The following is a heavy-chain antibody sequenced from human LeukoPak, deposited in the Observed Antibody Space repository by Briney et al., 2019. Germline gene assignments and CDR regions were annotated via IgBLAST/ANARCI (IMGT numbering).Heavy chain of an antibody. V-gene: IGHV3-21*01. J-gene: IGHJ6*03. CDR2: ISSSRSYI. CDR1: GFTFSSYS. CDR3: ARDGARVNYYYYMDV. D-gene: IGHD1-26*01. Sequence: GGSLRLSCAASGFTFSSYSMNWVRQAPGKGLEWVSFISSSRSYIYYADSVKGRFTISRDNSKNTLYLQMNSLRAEDTAVYYCARDGARVNYYYYMDVWGKGTTVTISS.